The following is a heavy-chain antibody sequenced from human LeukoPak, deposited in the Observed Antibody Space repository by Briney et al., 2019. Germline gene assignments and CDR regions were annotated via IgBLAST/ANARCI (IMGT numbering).Heavy chain of an antibody. V-gene: IGHV1-18*01. CDR2: ISAYNGNT. Sequence: ASVKVSCKSSGYTFTSYGISWVRQAPGQGLEWMGWISAYNGNTNYAQKLQGRVTMTTDTSTSTAYMELRSLRSDDTAVYYCARDGPVGCSSTSCYTVFDYWGQGTLVTVSS. D-gene: IGHD2-2*02. CDR1: GYTFTSYG. CDR3: ARDGPVGCSSTSCYTVFDY. J-gene: IGHJ4*02.